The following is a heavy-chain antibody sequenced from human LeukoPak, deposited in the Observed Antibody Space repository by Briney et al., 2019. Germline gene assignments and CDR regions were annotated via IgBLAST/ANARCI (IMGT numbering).Heavy chain of an antibody. CDR3: ARDNYGDSFDY. D-gene: IGHD4-17*01. Sequence: ETLSLTCTVSGGSISSYYWSWIRQPPGKGLEWIGYIYYSGSTNYNPSLKSRGTISVDTSKNQFSLKLSSVTAADTAVYYCARDNYGDSFDYWGQGTLVTVSS. CDR1: GGSISSYY. CDR2: IYYSGST. V-gene: IGHV4-59*01. J-gene: IGHJ4*02.